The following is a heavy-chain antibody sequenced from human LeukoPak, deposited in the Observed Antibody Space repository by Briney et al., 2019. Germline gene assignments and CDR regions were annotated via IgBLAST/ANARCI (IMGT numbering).Heavy chain of an antibody. CDR2: ISSSGSTI. J-gene: IGHJ4*02. D-gene: IGHD3-3*01. CDR3: ARSGYDFWSGHPVGYFDY. V-gene: IGHV3-11*01. CDR1: GFTFSDYY. Sequence: GGSLRLSCAASGFTFSDYYMSWIRQAPGKRLEWVSYISSSGSTIYYADSVKGRFTISRDNAKNSLYLQMNSLRAEDTAVYYCARSGYDFWSGHPVGYFDYWGQGTLVTVSS.